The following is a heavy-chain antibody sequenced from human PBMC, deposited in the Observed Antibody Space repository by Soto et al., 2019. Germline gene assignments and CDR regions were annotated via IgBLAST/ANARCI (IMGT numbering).Heavy chain of an antibody. D-gene: IGHD3-3*01. Sequence: GGSLRLSCAASGFTFSSYAMSCVRQAPWKGLEWISCISASGSNSYHADSVKGRFTISRDNAINTLYLQMNSLRAEDTAVYYCAKQEDFWSCYYSDYWGQGTLVTVSS. J-gene: IGHJ4*02. V-gene: IGHV3-23*01. CDR1: GFTFSSYA. CDR2: ISASGSNS. CDR3: AKQEDFWSCYYSDY.